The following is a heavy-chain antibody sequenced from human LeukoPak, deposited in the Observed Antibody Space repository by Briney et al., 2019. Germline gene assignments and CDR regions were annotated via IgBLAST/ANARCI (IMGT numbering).Heavy chain of an antibody. CDR3: ARDIVATFHIDY. CDR2: IIPILGIA. Sequence: GASVKVSCKASGGTFSSYAISWVGQAPGQGLEWMGRIIPILGIANYAQKFQGRVTITADKSTSTAYMELSSLRSEDAAVYYCARDIVATFHIDYWGQRTLVTVSS. CDR1: GGTFSSYA. J-gene: IGHJ4*02. V-gene: IGHV1-69*04. D-gene: IGHD5-12*01.